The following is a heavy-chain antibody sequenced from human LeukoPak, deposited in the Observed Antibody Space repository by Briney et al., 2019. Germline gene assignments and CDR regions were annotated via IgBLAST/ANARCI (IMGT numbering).Heavy chain of an antibody. CDR1: GGSISSGGYF. CDR3: ARLMYYYDS. D-gene: IGHD3-22*01. CDR2: IYHSGST. Sequence: SETLSLTCTVSGGSISSGGYFWSWIRQPPGKGLEWIGYIYHSGSTDYNPSLKSRVTISVDTSKNQFSLKLSSVTAADTAVYYCARLMYYYDSWGQGTLVTVSS. V-gene: IGHV4-61*08. J-gene: IGHJ4*02.